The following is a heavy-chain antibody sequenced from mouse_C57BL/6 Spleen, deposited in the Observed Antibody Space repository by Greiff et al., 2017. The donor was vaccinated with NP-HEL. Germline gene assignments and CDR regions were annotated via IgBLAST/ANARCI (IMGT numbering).Heavy chain of an antibody. Sequence: DVKLVESEGGLVQPGSSMKLSCTASGFTFSDYYMAWVRQVPEKGLEWVANINYDGSSTYYLDSLKSRFIISRDNAKNILYLQMSSLKSEDTATYYCAREEGYYDYDGAWFAYWGQGTLVTVSA. V-gene: IGHV5-16*01. CDR2: INYDGSST. J-gene: IGHJ3*01. D-gene: IGHD2-4*01. CDR1: GFTFSDYY. CDR3: AREEGYYDYDGAWFAY.